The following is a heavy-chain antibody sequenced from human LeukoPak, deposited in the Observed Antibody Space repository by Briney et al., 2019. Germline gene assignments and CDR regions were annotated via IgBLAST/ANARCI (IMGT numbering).Heavy chain of an antibody. D-gene: IGHD6-19*01. V-gene: IGHV3-30-3*01. CDR3: ARDHIAVAGTFDY. CDR1: GFTFSRYA. J-gene: IGHJ4*02. CDR2: ISYDGSNK. Sequence: PGGSLRLSCSASGFTFSRYAMHWVRQAPGKGLEWVAVISYDGSNKYYADSVKGRFTISRDNSKNTLYLQMNSLRAEDTAVYYCARDHIAVAGTFDYWGQGTLVTVSS.